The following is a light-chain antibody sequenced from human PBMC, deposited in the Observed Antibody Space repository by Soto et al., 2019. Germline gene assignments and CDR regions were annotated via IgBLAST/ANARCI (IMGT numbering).Light chain of an antibody. CDR2: AAS. V-gene: IGKV1-39*01. CDR1: QRISTY. J-gene: IGKJ1*01. Sequence: MYQSPSSLSASVGDRVTITCRASQRISTYLHWFQQKPGKAPKLLIYAASNLQSGVPSRFSGSGSGTDFALTISSLQPEDFATYYCQQSYSTRRTFGQGTKVDIK. CDR3: QQSYSTRRT.